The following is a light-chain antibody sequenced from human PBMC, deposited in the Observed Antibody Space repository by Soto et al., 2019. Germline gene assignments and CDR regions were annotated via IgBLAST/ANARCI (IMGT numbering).Light chain of an antibody. CDR1: SSDVGSGNV. Sequence: QSALTQPASVSGSPGQSITISCTGTSSDVGSGNVVSWYQHYPGKAPQLIIYEGFKRPSGVSSRFSGSKSGNTASLTISGLQAEDEAEYYCCPHAGRNTYVFGTGTKVTVL. CDR2: EGF. CDR3: CPHAGRNTYV. V-gene: IGLV2-23*01. J-gene: IGLJ1*01.